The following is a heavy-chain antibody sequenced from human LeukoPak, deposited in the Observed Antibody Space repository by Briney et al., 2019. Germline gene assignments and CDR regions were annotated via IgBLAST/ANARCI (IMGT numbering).Heavy chain of an antibody. CDR2: ISSSSSYI. D-gene: IGHD3-3*01. V-gene: IGHV3-21*01. CDR3: ARDDGDYDFWMGVYMDV. Sequence: GGSLRLSCAAPGFTFSSFSMNWVRQAPGKGLEWVSSISSSSSYIYYADSVKGRFTISRDNAKNSLYLQMNSLRAEDTAVYYCARDDGDYDFWMGVYMDVWGKGTTVTVSS. J-gene: IGHJ6*03. CDR1: GFTFSSFS.